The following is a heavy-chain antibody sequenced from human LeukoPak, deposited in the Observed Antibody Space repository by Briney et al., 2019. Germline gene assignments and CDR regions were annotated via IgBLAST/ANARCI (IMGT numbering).Heavy chain of an antibody. Sequence: ASVKVSCKASGYTFTSYAMHWVRQAPGQRLEWMGWINAGNGNTKYSQKFQGRVTMTRDTSTSTVYMELSSLRSEDTAVYYCARDVMLTMIVLDYWGQGTLVTVSS. CDR1: GYTFTSYA. J-gene: IGHJ4*02. D-gene: IGHD3-22*01. CDR3: ARDVMLTMIVLDY. CDR2: INAGNGNT. V-gene: IGHV1-3*01.